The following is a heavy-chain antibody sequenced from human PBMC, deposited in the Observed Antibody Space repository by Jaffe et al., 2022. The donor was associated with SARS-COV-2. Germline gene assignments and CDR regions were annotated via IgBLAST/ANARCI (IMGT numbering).Heavy chain of an antibody. V-gene: IGHV3-9*01. CDR3: AKELSTVTERGLGEDDAFDI. D-gene: IGHD4-17*01. J-gene: IGHJ3*02. CDR1: GFTFDDYA. Sequence: EVQLVESGGGLVQPGRSLRLSCAASGFTFDDYAMHWVRQAPGKGLEWVSGISWNSGSIGYADSVKGRFTISRDNAKNSLYLQMNSLRAEDTALYYCAKELSTVTERGLGEDDAFDIWGQGTMVTVSS. CDR2: ISWNSGSI.